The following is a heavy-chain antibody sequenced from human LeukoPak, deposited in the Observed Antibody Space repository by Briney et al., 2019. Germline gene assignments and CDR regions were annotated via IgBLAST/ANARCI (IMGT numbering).Heavy chain of an antibody. D-gene: IGHD2-2*01. V-gene: IGHV3-73*01. CDR2: IRRKANSYAT. Sequence: GGSLRLSCAASGFTLSGSAMHWVSQPSGKGLEWVGRIRRKANSYATAYAASVKGRFTISRDDSKNTAYLQMNSLKTEDTAVYYCTSANIVVVPAAFDAFDIWGQGTMVTVSS. CDR1: GFTLSGSA. CDR3: TSANIVVVPAAFDAFDI. J-gene: IGHJ3*02.